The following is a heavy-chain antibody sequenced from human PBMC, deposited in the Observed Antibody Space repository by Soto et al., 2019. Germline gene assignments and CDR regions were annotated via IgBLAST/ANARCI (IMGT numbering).Heavy chain of an antibody. Sequence: QVHLVQSGAEVKQPGASVKVSCKASGYTFTNYGISWVRQAPGQGLEWMGWISAYNGNTNYVQKLQGRASMTTDTSTSTTYMELRTLRSDDTAGYYCGRAGGDFPRAVDYWGQGTLVTVSS. J-gene: IGHJ4*02. CDR1: GYTFTNYG. CDR3: GRAGGDFPRAVDY. V-gene: IGHV1-18*01. D-gene: IGHD4-17*01. CDR2: ISAYNGNT.